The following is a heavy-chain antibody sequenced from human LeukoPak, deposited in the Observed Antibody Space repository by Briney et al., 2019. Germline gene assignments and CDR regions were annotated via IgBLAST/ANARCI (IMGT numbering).Heavy chain of an antibody. J-gene: IGHJ4*02. Sequence: GGSLRLSCEASGFTFSSYSMNWVRQAPGKGLEGVSSIISSSSYIYYADSVKGRFTISRDNAKNSLYLQMNSLRAEDTAVYYCARDRGLIFDYWGQGTLVTVSS. V-gene: IGHV3-21*01. CDR2: IISSSSYI. CDR3: ARDRGLIFDY. D-gene: IGHD3-10*01. CDR1: GFTFSSYS.